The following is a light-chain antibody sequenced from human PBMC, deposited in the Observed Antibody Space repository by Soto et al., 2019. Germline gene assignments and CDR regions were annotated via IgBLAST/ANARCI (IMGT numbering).Light chain of an antibody. CDR1: QGIANY. CDR2: AAS. V-gene: IGKV1-27*01. J-gene: IGKJ3*01. Sequence: DIQMTQSPSSLSASIGDRVTITCRATQGIANYLAWYQQKPGKAPKLLIYAASTLQSGVPPRFSGSGAGTEFTLTISSLQPEDVATYYCQKFSSVPWAFGPGTKLDIK. CDR3: QKFSSVPWA.